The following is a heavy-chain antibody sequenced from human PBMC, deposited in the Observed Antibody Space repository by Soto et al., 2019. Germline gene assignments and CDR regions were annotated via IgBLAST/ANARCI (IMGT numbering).Heavy chain of an antibody. D-gene: IGHD2-2*01. CDR2: VNSGGTTK. J-gene: IGHJ4*02. CDR1: GFTFSAYS. CDR3: ARMSSSVSPGC. Sequence: GESLRLSCAASGFTFSAYSMNWVRQAPGKRLEWVSYVNSGGTTKYYAGSVKGRFTISRDNAQNSLYLQMNSLRAEDTAIYYCARMSSSVSPGCWGQGTLVTVSS. V-gene: IGHV3-48*01.